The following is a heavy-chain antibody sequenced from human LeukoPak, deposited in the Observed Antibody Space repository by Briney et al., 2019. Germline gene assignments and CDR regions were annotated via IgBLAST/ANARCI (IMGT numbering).Heavy chain of an antibody. J-gene: IGHJ4*02. Sequence: PGGSLRLSCAASGFTFSSYAMSWVRQAPGKGLEWVSAISGSGGSTYYADSVKGRFTISRDNSKNTLYLQMNSLRAEDTAVYYCAKDSRGPRRHIVVVPAAILSDYWGQGTLVTVSS. D-gene: IGHD2-2*02. V-gene: IGHV3-23*01. CDR3: AKDSRGPRRHIVVVPAAILSDY. CDR2: ISGSGGST. CDR1: GFTFSSYA.